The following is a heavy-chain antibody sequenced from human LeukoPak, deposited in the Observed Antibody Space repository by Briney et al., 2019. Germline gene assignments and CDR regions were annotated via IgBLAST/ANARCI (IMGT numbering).Heavy chain of an antibody. D-gene: IGHD3-22*01. J-gene: IGHJ4*02. CDR1: GFTFSSYA. V-gene: IGHV3-30-3*01. CDR3: ARDYYDSSGYYYGFFDY. CDR2: ISYDGSNK. Sequence: GGSLRLSCAASGFTFSSYAMHWVRQAPGKGLGWVAVISYDGSNKYYADSVKGRFTISRDNSKNTLYLQMNSLRAEDTAVYYCARDYYDSSGYYYGFFDYWGQGTLVTVSS.